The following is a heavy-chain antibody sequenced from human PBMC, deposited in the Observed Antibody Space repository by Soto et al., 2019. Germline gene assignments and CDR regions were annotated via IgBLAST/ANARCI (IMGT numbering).Heavy chain of an antibody. CDR1: GGSISGYY. V-gene: IGHV4-59*08. J-gene: IGHJ3*02. D-gene: IGHD6-19*01. Sequence: SETLSLTCTVSGGSISGYYWSWIRQPPGKGLEWIAYIYYRGSANYNPSLKSRVTISVDTSKNQLSLKLSSVTAADTAVYYCARPYSSGWYGAFDIWGQGTMVTVSS. CDR3: ARPYSSGWYGAFDI. CDR2: IYYRGSA.